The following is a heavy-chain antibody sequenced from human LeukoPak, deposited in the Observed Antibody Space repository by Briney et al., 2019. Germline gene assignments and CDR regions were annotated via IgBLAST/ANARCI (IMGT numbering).Heavy chain of an antibody. CDR2: INPNSGGT. D-gene: IGHD3-22*01. J-gene: IGHJ4*02. CDR3: ARAPRTYYYDSSGYSLDY. CDR1: GYTFTGYY. Sequence: ASVKVSCKASGYTFTGYYMHWVRQAPGQGLEWMGWINPNSGGTNYAQKFQGRVTMTRDTSISTAYMELSRLRPDDTAVYYCARAPRTYYYDSSGYSLDYWGQGTLVTVSS. V-gene: IGHV1-2*02.